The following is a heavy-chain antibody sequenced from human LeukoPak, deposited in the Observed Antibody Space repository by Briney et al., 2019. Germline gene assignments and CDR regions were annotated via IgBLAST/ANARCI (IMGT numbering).Heavy chain of an antibody. J-gene: IGHJ2*01. V-gene: IGHV4-4*02. CDR3: ARDRGGSPGKDRDWYFDL. CDR1: GGSISSSNW. Sequence: PSETLSLTCAVSGGSISSSNWWSWVRQPPGKGLEWIGEIYHSGSTNYNPSLKSRVTISVDKSKNQFSLKLSSVTAADTAVYYCARDRGGSPGKDRDWYFDLWGRGTLVTVSS. D-gene: IGHD1-26*01. CDR2: IYHSGST.